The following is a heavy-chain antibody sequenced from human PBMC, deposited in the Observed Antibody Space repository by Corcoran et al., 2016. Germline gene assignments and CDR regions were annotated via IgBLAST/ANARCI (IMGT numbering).Heavy chain of an antibody. CDR1: GGSFSGYY. CDR3: ARSDDSSGYLDY. CDR2: INHSGST. Sequence: QVQLQQWGAGLLKPSETLSLTCAVYGGSFSGYYWSWIRQPPGKGLEWIGEINHSGSTNYNPSLKSRVTISVETSKNQFSLKLSPVTAADTAVYDCARSDDSSGYLDYWGQGTLVTVSS. J-gene: IGHJ4*02. D-gene: IGHD3-22*01. V-gene: IGHV4-34*01.